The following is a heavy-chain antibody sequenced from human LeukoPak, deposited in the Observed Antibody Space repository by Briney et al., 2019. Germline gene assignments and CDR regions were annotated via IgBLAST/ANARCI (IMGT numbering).Heavy chain of an antibody. CDR1: GGSTSSHF. D-gene: IGHD1-26*01. CDR2: IYTGGTT. CDR3: ARGPYPRGAGY. Sequence: SETLSLTCTVSGGSTSSHFWSWIRQPPGKGLEWIGNIYTGGTTNYNPSLKSGVTISIDTSKNQLSLHLASVTAADTAVYYCARGPYPRGAGYWGQGTLVTVSS. V-gene: IGHV4-59*11. J-gene: IGHJ4*02.